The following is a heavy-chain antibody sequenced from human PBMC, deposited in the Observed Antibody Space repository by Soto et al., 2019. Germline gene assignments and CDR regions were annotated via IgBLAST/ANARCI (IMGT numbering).Heavy chain of an antibody. CDR1: GGSISSGGYY. J-gene: IGHJ1*01. Sequence: QVQLQESGPGLVKPSQTLSLTCTVPGGSISSGGYYWSWIRQHPGKGLEWIGYIYYSGSTYYNPSLKSRVTISVDTSKNQFSLKLSSVTAADTAVYYCAREGDYYDSSGYYLYFQHWGQGTLVTVSS. D-gene: IGHD3-22*01. V-gene: IGHV4-31*03. CDR3: AREGDYYDSSGYYLYFQH. CDR2: IYYSGST.